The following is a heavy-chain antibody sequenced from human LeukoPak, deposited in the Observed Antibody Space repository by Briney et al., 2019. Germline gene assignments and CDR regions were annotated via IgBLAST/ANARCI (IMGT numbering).Heavy chain of an antibody. Sequence: GGSLRLSCAASGFNFDQYAMFWVRQAPGKGLEWVTGITWYSGTIAYADSVKGRFTISRDNAKSSLYLQMNSLRTEDTALYYCVRSVGSDWGHFDFRGQGTLATVSS. CDR1: GFNFDQYA. D-gene: IGHD7-27*01. J-gene: IGHJ4*02. CDR3: VRSVGSDWGHFDF. V-gene: IGHV3-9*01. CDR2: ITWYSGTI.